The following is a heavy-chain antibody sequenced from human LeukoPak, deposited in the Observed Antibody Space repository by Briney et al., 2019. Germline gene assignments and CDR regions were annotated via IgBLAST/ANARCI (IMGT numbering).Heavy chain of an antibody. CDR3: AKVGTMIVVVASPDY. CDR2: ISYDGSNK. CDR1: GFTFSSYG. J-gene: IGHJ4*02. V-gene: IGHV3-30*18. Sequence: GRSLRLSCAASGFTFSSYGMHWVRQAPGKGLEWVAVISYDGSNKYYADSVKGRFTISRDNSKNTLYLQMNSLRAEDTAVYYCAKVGTMIVVVASPDYWGQGTLVTVSS. D-gene: IGHD3-22*01.